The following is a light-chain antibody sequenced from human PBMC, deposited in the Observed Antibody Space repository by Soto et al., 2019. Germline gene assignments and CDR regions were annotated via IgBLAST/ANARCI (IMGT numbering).Light chain of an antibody. CDR3: SSYTSMSTRV. J-gene: IGLJ3*02. CDR1: SSDVGGYNY. Sequence: QSVLTQPASVSGSPGQSITISCTGTSSDVGGYNYVSWYQQHAGKAPKVMVYEVSNRPSGFSNRFSGSKSGNTASLTISGLQAEDEADYYCSSYTSMSTRVFGGGTKLTVL. V-gene: IGLV2-14*03. CDR2: EVS.